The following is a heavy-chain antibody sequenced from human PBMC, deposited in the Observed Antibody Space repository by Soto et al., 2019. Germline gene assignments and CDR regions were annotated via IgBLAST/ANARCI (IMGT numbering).Heavy chain of an antibody. CDR1: GGTFSSYT. D-gene: IGHD6-19*01. J-gene: IGHJ4*02. CDR2: IIPVFNTT. CDR3: ARSLGRGWTPY. Sequence: QVHLVQSEAEVKKPGSSVKVSCKASGGTFSSYTVSWVRQAPGHGLEWVGGIIPVFNTTYYAQQFQGRVTILADKSTSTAYMELSNFRSEDTAVYYCARSLGRGWTPYWGQGTLVTVSS. V-gene: IGHV1-69*06.